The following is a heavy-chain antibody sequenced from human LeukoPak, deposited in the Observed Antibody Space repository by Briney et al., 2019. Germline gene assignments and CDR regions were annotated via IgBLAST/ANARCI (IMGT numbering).Heavy chain of an antibody. CDR3: ARVAARMVAPSIDY. D-gene: IGHD2-8*01. J-gene: IGHJ4*02. V-gene: IGHV4-38-2*02. Sequence: SETLSLTCTVSGYSISSGYYWGWIRQPPGKGLEWIGSIYHSGSTYYNPSLKSRVTISVDTSKNQFSLKLSSVTAADTAVYYCARVAARMVAPSIDYWGQGTLVTVSS. CDR2: IYHSGST. CDR1: GYSISSGYY.